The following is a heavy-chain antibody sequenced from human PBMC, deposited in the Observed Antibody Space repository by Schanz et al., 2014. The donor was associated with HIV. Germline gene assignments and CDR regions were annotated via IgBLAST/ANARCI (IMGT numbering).Heavy chain of an antibody. V-gene: IGHV3-23*01. CDR2: ISAGGRDT. J-gene: IGHJ4*02. D-gene: IGHD4-4*01. CDR3: ANDPELTTITGYFDS. Sequence: EVQLLESGGGLVQPGESLRLSCAVSGFRFSSHAMTWVRQAPGKGLEWVSSISAGGRDTYYADSVKGRFTISRDNSKNTLYLQMNRLRAEDTALYFCANDPELTTITGYFDSWGQGTLVTVSS. CDR1: GFRFSSHA.